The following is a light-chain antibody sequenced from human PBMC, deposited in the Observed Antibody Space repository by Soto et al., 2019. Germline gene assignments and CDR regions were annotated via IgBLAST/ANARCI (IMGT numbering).Light chain of an antibody. V-gene: IGKV3-20*01. CDR2: AAF. J-gene: IGKJ1*01. CDR1: QNVTSTY. Sequence: VLTQSPCTLSLTPGERASLSCRASQNVTSTYLAWYQQRPGQPPRLLIYAAFSRATGVPDRFSASGSGTEFTLTITRLEPEDFAVYYCQQYNNWPPKTFGQGTKVDIK. CDR3: QQYNNWPPKT.